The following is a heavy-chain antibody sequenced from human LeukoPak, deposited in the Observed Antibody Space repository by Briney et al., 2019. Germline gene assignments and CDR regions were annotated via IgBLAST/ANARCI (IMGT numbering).Heavy chain of an antibody. CDR1: GDTFTNYY. D-gene: IGHD1-26*01. V-gene: IGHV1-46*01. CDR3: ASTLIQGGSYYFDY. CDR2: VNPSTGST. J-gene: IGHJ4*02. Sequence: ASVKVSCKASGDTFTNYYIHWVRQAPGQGLDWMGIVNPSTGSTNYAQKFQGRVTMTRDTSTSTGYMELSSLRSEDTAMYFCASTLIQGGSYYFDYWGQGALVTVSS.